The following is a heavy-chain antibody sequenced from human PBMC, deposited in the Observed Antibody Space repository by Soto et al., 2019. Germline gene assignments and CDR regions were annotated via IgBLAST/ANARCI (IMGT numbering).Heavy chain of an antibody. Sequence: QVQLQESGPGLVRPSETLFLTCTVSGGSLNNYYWSWIRQPPGKGLEWIGYVHYSGSTGYNPSLKNRVTISVDTSKNQLSLKVTSVTAADTAIYFCARGRVPAVWGQGTLVTVSS. CDR2: VHYSGST. CDR1: GGSLNNYY. D-gene: IGHD2-2*01. J-gene: IGHJ4*02. V-gene: IGHV4-59*01. CDR3: ARGRVPAV.